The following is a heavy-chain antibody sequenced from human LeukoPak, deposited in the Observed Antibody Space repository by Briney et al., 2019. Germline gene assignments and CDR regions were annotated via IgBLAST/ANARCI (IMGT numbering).Heavy chain of an antibody. J-gene: IGHJ4*02. CDR2: ISGDGGST. V-gene: IGHV3-23*01. Sequence: GGSLRLTCAASGFSFSTYPSRWVRQPPGQALACVSPISGDGGSTYYAEYVKGRFTISRDNSKNTLYLLMNSLRAEDTAVYYCAKRPDCSTTNCFRFEYWGQGTLVTVSS. CDR1: GFSFSTYP. D-gene: IGHD2-2*01. CDR3: AKRPDCSTTNCFRFEY.